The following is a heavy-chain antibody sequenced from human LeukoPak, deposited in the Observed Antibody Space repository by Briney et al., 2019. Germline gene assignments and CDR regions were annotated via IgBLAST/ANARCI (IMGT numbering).Heavy chain of an antibody. J-gene: IGHJ4*02. CDR1: GFTFSSYW. CDR3: TRDEDYGISVNVDY. Sequence: GGSLRLSCAASGFTFSSYWMHWVRQAPGQGLELVANIKQDGSEKYYVDSVKGRFTISRDNAKNSLYLQMNSLRAEDTAVYYLTRDEDYGISVNVDYWGQGALV. D-gene: IGHD4-17*01. V-gene: IGHV3-7*01. CDR2: IKQDGSEK.